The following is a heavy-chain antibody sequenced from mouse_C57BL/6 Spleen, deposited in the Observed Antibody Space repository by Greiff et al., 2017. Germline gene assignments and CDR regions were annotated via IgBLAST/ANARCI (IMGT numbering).Heavy chain of an antibody. CDR1: GFTFSSYG. CDR2: ISSGGSYT. CDR3: ARHRERNAMDY. Sequence: EVQLVESGGDLVKPGGSLKLSCAASGFTFSSYGMSWVRQTPDKRLEWVATISSGGSYTYYPDSVKGRFTISRDNAKNTLYLQMSSLKSEDTAMYYCARHRERNAMDYWGQGTSVTVSS. V-gene: IGHV5-6*01. J-gene: IGHJ4*01.